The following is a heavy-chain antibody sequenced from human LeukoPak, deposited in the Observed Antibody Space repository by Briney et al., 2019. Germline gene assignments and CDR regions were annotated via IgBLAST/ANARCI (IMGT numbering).Heavy chain of an antibody. D-gene: IGHD2-2*01. CDR3: VKGRCSGSSCYGGDY. CDR2: ITSNGGST. CDR1: GFTFSGYS. V-gene: IGHV3-64D*06. J-gene: IGHJ4*02. Sequence: GGSLRLSCAASGFTFSGYSMNWVRQAPGKGLEYVSAITSNGGSTYYADSVKGRFTISRDNSKNTLYLQMGSLRAEDTAVYYCVKGRCSGSSCYGGDYWGQGTLVTVSS.